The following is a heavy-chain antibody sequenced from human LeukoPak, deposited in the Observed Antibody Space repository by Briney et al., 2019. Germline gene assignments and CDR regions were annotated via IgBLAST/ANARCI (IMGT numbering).Heavy chain of an antibody. D-gene: IGHD5-18*01. CDR2: ISSSSSTI. V-gene: IGHV3-48*01. CDR1: GFTFSSYS. CDR3: AREGLRRGYSYDDY. J-gene: IGHJ4*02. Sequence: GGSLRLSCAASGFTFSSYSMNWVRQAPGKGLEWVSYISSSSSTIYYADSVKGRFTISRDNAKNSLYLQMNSLRAEDTAVYYCAREGLRRGYSYDDYWGQGTLVTVSS.